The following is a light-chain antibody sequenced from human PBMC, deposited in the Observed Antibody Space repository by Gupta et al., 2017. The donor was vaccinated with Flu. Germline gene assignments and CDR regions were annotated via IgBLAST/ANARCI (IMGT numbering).Light chain of an antibody. Sequence: DIQMTQFPSTLSASVGNRVNITCRASQCISSLLAWYQQTPQKATKILIYRTSSLKSGFRARCCGSGSGTEFTRTVNGVEPDDSATYNCQFPLTFGQGTKVDIK. J-gene: IGKJ2*01. V-gene: IGKV1-5*03. CDR2: RTS. CDR3: QFPLT. CDR1: QCISSL.